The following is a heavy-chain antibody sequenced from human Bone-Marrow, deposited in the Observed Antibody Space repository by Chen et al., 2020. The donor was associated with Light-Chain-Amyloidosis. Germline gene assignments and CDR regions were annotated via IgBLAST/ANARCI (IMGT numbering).Heavy chain of an antibody. V-gene: IGHV3-23*04. D-gene: IGHD3-9*01. Sequence: EVQLVETGGGLLQRGGSLRLSCAASGFAFSSYAMSWVRQAPGKGLEWVSTISGSGGSIYYGDSVKGRLTISRDNSKNALFLQINSLRAEDTAVYYCATDISYDDILPGYPADAFDIWGQGTMVTVSS. J-gene: IGHJ3*02. CDR2: ISGSGGSI. CDR1: GFAFSSYA. CDR3: ATDISYDDILPGYPADAFDI.